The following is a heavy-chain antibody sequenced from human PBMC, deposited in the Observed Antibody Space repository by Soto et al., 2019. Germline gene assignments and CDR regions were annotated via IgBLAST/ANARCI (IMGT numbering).Heavy chain of an antibody. CDR2: IKSKTDGGTP. D-gene: IGHD2-15*01. Sequence: GGSKRLSCAASGFTISNAWINWVRQDPGKGLEWVGRIKSKTDGGTPDYAAPVKGRFAISRDDSKNMVYLQMNSLRAEDTAVYYCAKDRTSTEDRFCSGGSCSKYFQHWGQGTLVTVSS. CDR3: AKDRTSTEDRFCSGGSCSKYFQH. J-gene: IGHJ1*01. V-gene: IGHV3-15*07. CDR1: GFTISNAW.